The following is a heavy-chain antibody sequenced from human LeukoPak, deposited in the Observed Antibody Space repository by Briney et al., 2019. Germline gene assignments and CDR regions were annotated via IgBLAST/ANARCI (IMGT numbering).Heavy chain of an antibody. CDR1: GYTFTSYY. V-gene: IGHV1-46*01. CDR2: INPSGGST. Sequence: GASVKVSRKASGYTFTSYYMHWVRQAPGQGLEWMGIINPSGGSTSYAQKFQGRVTMTRDTSTSTVYMELSSLRSEDTAVYYCARDLAVVVAAPNYYGMDVWGQGTTVTVSS. CDR3: ARDLAVVVAAPNYYGMDV. D-gene: IGHD2-15*01. J-gene: IGHJ6*02.